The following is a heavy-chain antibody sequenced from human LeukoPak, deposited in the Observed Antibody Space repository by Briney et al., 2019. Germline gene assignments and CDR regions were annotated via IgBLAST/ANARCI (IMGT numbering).Heavy chain of an antibody. Sequence: GGSLRLSCAASGFTFSSYWMSWVRQAPGKGLEWVSSISSSSSYIYYADSVKGRFTISRDNAKNSLYLQMNSLRAEDTAVYYCARVAVTMIVVVPHYYYMDVWGKGTTVTVSS. CDR1: GFTFSSYW. D-gene: IGHD3-22*01. J-gene: IGHJ6*03. V-gene: IGHV3-21*01. CDR2: ISSSSSYI. CDR3: ARVAVTMIVVVPHYYYMDV.